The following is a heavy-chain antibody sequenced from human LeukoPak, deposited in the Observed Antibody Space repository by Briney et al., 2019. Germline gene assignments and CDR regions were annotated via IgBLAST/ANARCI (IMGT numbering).Heavy chain of an antibody. V-gene: IGHV3-48*04. CDR3: ASLGYYYYYMDV. J-gene: IGHJ6*03. Sequence: GGSLRLSCAASGFTFSSYGMHWIRQVPGKGLEWVSYISSSGTTIYYADSVKGRFTISRDNAKNSLYLQMNSLRAEDTAVYYCASLGYYYYYMDVWGKGTTVTVSS. CDR1: GFTFSSYG. CDR2: ISSSGTTI.